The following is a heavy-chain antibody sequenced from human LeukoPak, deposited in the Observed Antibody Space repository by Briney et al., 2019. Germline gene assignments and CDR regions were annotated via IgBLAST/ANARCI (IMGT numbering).Heavy chain of an antibody. J-gene: IGHJ3*02. CDR3: ARDLYSSRTNDAFVI. CDR1: GGSFSGYY. Sequence: SETLSLTCAVYGGSFSGYYWSWIRQPPGKGLEWIGEINHSGSTNYNPSLKSRGTISVDPSKNQFSLKLSSVTAADTAVYYCARDLYSSRTNDAFVIWGQGTMVTVSS. D-gene: IGHD6-13*01. V-gene: IGHV4-34*01. CDR2: INHSGST.